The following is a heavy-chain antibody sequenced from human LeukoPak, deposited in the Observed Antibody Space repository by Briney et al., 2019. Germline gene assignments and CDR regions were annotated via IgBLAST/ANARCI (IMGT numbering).Heavy chain of an antibody. CDR1: GGSISSYY. Sequence: PSETLSLTCSISGGSISSYYWSWIRQPPRKGLEWIGYIYYGGSTNYNPSLKSRVTISVDTSKNQFSLKLSSVTAADTAVYYCARGVVAANYYYYGMDVWGQGTTVTVSS. CDR2: IYYGGST. D-gene: IGHD2-15*01. V-gene: IGHV4-59*08. CDR3: ARGVVAANYYYYGMDV. J-gene: IGHJ6*02.